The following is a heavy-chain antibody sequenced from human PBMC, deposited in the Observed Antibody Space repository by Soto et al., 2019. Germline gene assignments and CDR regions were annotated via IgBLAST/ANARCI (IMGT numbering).Heavy chain of an antibody. Sequence: HPGGALRLSCAASGFTFSNYGMHWVRQAPGKGLEWVAVISYDGNNKYYADSVKGRLTISRDNPKNTLYLQMNSLRAEDTAVYYCAKQLGYCSSTTCRDYYYGLDVWGQGTTVTVSS. CDR1: GFTFSNYG. V-gene: IGHV3-30*18. D-gene: IGHD2-2*01. J-gene: IGHJ6*02. CDR3: AKQLGYCSSTTCRDYYYGLDV. CDR2: ISYDGNNK.